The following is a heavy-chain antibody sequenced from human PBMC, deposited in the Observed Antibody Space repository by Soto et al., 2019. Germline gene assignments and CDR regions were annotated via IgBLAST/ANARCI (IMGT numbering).Heavy chain of an antibody. CDR3: ARGGRFLEWLLDY. D-gene: IGHD3-3*01. Sequence: SESLSLTCAVYGGSFSGYYWSWIRQPPGKGLEWIGEINHSGSTNYNPSLKSRVTISVDTSKNQFSLKLSSVTAADTAVYYCARGGRFLEWLLDYWGQGTLVTVSS. CDR2: INHSGST. CDR1: GGSFSGYY. J-gene: IGHJ4*02. V-gene: IGHV4-34*01.